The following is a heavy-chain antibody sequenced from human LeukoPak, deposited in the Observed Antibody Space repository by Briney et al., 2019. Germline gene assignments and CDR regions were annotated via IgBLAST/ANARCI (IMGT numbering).Heavy chain of an antibody. V-gene: IGHV3-7*01. CDR3: APNSWSGYHLFDY. J-gene: IGHJ4*02. CDR2: IKQDGSQK. D-gene: IGHD3-3*01. Sequence: GGSLRLSCAASGFTFSSYWISWDRQAPGKGLEWVANIKQDGSQKYYVDSVKGRFTISRDNANNSLYLQMNSLRAEDTAVYYCAPNSWSGYHLFDYWGQGTLVTVSS. CDR1: GFTFSSYW.